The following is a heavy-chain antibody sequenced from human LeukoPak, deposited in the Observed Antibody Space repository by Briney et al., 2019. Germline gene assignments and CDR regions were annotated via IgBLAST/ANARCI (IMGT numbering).Heavy chain of an antibody. J-gene: IGHJ4*02. CDR1: GGTFISYA. V-gene: IGHV1-69*05. CDR2: IIPIFGTA. Sequence: SVKVSCKASGGTFISYAISWVRQAPGQGLEWMGRIIPIFGTANYAQKFQGRVTINTDESTSTAYMELSSLRSEDTAVYYCARERGNYDSSGNFDYWGQGTLVTVSS. D-gene: IGHD3-22*01. CDR3: ARERGNYDSSGNFDY.